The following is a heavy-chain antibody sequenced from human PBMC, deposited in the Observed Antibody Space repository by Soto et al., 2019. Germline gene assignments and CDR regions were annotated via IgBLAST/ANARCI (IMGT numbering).Heavy chain of an antibody. CDR2: IIDYNGNT. V-gene: IGHV1-18*01. Sequence: QVQLVQSGAEVKKPGASVKVSCKASGYTFTSYGISWVRQAPGQGLEWMGWIIDYNGNTNYAQKLQGRVTMTTDTSTSTADMELRSLRSDDTAGYYCARASGSSYWFDPWGQGPLVTVSS. D-gene: IGHD1-26*01. J-gene: IGHJ5*02. CDR1: GYTFTSYG. CDR3: ARASGSSYWFDP.